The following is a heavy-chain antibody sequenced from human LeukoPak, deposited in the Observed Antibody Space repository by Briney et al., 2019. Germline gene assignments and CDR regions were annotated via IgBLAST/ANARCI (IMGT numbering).Heavy chain of an antibody. CDR2: ISGSGETI. Sequence: GGSLRLSCAAAELTFSSHEMYWVRQAPGKGLEWVSYISGSGETIYYADSVKGRFTISRDNANKSLYLRMSSLRVEDTAIYYCIPPAAGLRRTISTEYFQHWGQGALVTVSS. V-gene: IGHV3-48*03. D-gene: IGHD6-13*01. CDR1: ELTFSSHE. J-gene: IGHJ1*01. CDR3: IPPAAGLRRTISTEYFQH.